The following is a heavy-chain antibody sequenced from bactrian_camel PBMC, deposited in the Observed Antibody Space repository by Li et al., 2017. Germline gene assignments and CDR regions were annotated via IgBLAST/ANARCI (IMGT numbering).Heavy chain of an antibody. V-gene: IGHV3S40*01. J-gene: IGHJ4*01. Sequence: VQLVESGGGSVQAGGSLRLSCAASTGTFRSACMGWIRQVSGKEREGVAAIMILGATTYYADSVKGRFTISQDEARRVMTLQMTRLKPEDTSRYSCAADRLGLCTAVEWDQVNYDFWGRGTQVTVS. CDR3: AADRLGLCTAVEWDQVNYDF. CDR1: TGTFRSAC. CDR2: IMILGATT. D-gene: IGHD6*01.